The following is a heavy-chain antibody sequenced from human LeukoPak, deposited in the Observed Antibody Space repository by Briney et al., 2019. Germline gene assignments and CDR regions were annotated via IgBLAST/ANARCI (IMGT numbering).Heavy chain of an antibody. CDR1: GFTFDDYA. D-gene: IGHD6-13*01. J-gene: IGHJ6*03. CDR2: ISWDGGST. V-gene: IGHV3-43D*03. CDR3: AKGSSSWYDYYYYYMDV. Sequence: GGSLRLSCAASGFTFDDYAMHWVRQAPGKGLEWVSLISWDGGSTYYADSVKGRFTISRDNSKNSLYLQMNSLRAEDTALYYCAKGSSSWYDYYYYYMDVWGKGTTVTVSS.